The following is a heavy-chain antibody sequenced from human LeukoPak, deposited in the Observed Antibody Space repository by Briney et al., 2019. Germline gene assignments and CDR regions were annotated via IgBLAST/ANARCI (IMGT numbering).Heavy chain of an antibody. Sequence: PSETLSLTCTVSGGSISSSIYYWGWIRQSPGKGLEWIGSIYYSGSTYYNPSLTSRVTISVDTSKNQFSLKLSSVTAADTAVYYCARGVPFYGSGSYYNGYFDYWGQGTLVTVSS. D-gene: IGHD3-10*01. CDR3: ARGVPFYGSGSYYNGYFDY. J-gene: IGHJ4*02. CDR2: IYYSGST. CDR1: GGSISSSIYY. V-gene: IGHV4-39*07.